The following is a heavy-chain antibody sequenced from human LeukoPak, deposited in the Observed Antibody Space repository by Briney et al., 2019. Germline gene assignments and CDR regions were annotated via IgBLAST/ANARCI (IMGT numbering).Heavy chain of an antibody. D-gene: IGHD5-18*01. CDR3: ARGGRIQLWFAPRGMDV. CDR2: ISDDGGVT. J-gene: IGHJ6*04. V-gene: IGHV3-23*01. Sequence: PGGSLRLSCAASGFTFSDYAMTWVRQAPGKGLQWVSIISDDGGVTHYADSVKGRFTISRDDSKDTLYLQMNSLRAEDTAVYYCARGGRIQLWFAPRGMDVWGKGTTVTVSS. CDR1: GFTFSDYA.